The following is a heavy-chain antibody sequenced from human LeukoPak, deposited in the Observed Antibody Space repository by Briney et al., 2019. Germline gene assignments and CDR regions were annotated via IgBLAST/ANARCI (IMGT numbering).Heavy chain of an antibody. CDR3: ASRGVVDGDYVPFDY. CDR1: GYTLTELS. Sequence: ASVKVSCKVSGYTLTELSMHWVRQAPGKGLEWMGGFDPEDGETIYAQKFQGRVTMTEDTSTDTAYMELSSLRSEDTAVYYCASRGVVDGDYVPFDYWGQGTLVTVSS. V-gene: IGHV1-24*01. J-gene: IGHJ4*02. D-gene: IGHD4-17*01. CDR2: FDPEDGET.